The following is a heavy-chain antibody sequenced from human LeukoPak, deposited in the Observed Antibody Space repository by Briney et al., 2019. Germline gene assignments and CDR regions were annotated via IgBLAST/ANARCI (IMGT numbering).Heavy chain of an antibody. D-gene: IGHD3-3*01. CDR2: ISGSGGST. CDR1: GFTFRSYA. Sequence: GGSLRLSCAASGFTFRSYAMSWVRQAPGKGLEWVSGISGSGGSTYYADSVKGRFTISRNNSKNTLFLQVNSLRVKDTAVYYCAKADDFWSGYADYWGQGTLVTVSS. V-gene: IGHV3-23*01. CDR3: AKADDFWSGYADY. J-gene: IGHJ4*02.